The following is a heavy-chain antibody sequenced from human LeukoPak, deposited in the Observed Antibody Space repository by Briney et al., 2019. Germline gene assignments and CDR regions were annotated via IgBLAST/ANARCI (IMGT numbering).Heavy chain of an antibody. J-gene: IGHJ4*02. CDR3: AKVRGTYSSGYFFDY. Sequence: PGGSLRLSCAASVFTFDNYAMHWGRQAPGKGLEWLSIISWNSGYIGYADSVKGRFTISRDNAKKSLDLQMNSLRAEDTAFYYCAKVRGTYSSGYFFDYWGQGTLVTVSS. CDR2: ISWNSGYI. D-gene: IGHD6-19*01. V-gene: IGHV3-9*01. CDR1: VFTFDNYA.